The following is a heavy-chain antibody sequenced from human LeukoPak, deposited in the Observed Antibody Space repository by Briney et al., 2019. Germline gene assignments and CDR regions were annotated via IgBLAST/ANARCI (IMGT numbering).Heavy chain of an antibody. D-gene: IGHD3-10*01. V-gene: IGHV1-2*02. CDR1: GYTFTGYY. J-gene: IGHJ5*02. CDR2: INPNSGGT. Sequence: ASVKVTCKASGYTFTGYYMHWVRQAPGQGLEWMGWINPNSGGTNYAQKFQGRVTMTRDTSISTAYMELSRLRSDDTAVYYCARSALLWFGEAYSSFDPWGQGTLVTVSS. CDR3: ARSALLWFGEAYSSFDP.